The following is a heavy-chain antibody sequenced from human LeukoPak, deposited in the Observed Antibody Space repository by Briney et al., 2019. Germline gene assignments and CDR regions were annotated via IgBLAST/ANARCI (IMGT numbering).Heavy chain of an antibody. CDR3: AKVLDYEPENYFDY. CDR2: ISGSGGST. D-gene: IGHD4-17*01. CDR1: GFTFSSYG. V-gene: IGHV3-23*01. Sequence: PGGSLRLSCAASGFTFSSYGMSWVRQAPGKGLEWVSAISGSGGSTYYADSVKGRFTISRDNSKNTLYLQMNSLRAEDTAVYYCAKVLDYEPENYFDYWGQGTLVTVSS. J-gene: IGHJ4*02.